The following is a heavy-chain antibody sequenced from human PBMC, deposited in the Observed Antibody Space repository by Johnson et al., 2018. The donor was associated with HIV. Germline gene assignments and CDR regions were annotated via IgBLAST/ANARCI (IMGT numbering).Heavy chain of an antibody. D-gene: IGHD5-18*01. CDR2: IRYDGSDK. V-gene: IGHV3-30*02. CDR1: GFTFSTFG. Sequence: QVQLVESGGGVVQPGGSLRLSCSASGFTFSTFGMHWVRQAPGKGLEWVAFIRYDGSDKYYADSVKGRFTISRDNAKNSLYLQMNSLRAEDGAVYYCARAYSYGAFDIWGQGTRVTVSS. J-gene: IGHJ3*02. CDR3: ARAYSYGAFDI.